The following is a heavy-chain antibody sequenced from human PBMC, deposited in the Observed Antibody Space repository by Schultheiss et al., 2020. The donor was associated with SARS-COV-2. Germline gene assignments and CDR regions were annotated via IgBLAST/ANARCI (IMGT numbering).Heavy chain of an antibody. V-gene: IGHV3-30*07. CDR3: ARSDYYDSSGSPDY. Sequence: GGSLRLSCAASGFTFSSYAMHWVRQAPGKGLEWVAVIWYDGSNKYYADSVKGRFTISRDNSKNTLYLQMNSLRAEDTAVYYCARSDYYDSSGSPDYWGQGTLVTVSS. CDR1: GFTFSSYA. J-gene: IGHJ4*02. CDR2: IWYDGSNK. D-gene: IGHD3-22*01.